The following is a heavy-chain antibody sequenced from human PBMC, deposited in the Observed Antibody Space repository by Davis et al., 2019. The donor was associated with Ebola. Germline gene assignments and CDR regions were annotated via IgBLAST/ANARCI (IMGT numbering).Heavy chain of an antibody. D-gene: IGHD2-21*02. CDR1: GFTFSSYG. CDR3: ARPTVVVTAPPNWYFDL. J-gene: IGHJ2*01. CDR2: ISYDGSNK. Sequence: GESLKISCAASGFTFSSYGMHWVRQAPGKGLEWVAVISYDGSNKYYADSVKGRFTISRDNSKNTLYLQMNSLRAEDTAVYYCARPTVVVTAPPNWYFDLWGRGTLVTVSS. V-gene: IGHV3-30*03.